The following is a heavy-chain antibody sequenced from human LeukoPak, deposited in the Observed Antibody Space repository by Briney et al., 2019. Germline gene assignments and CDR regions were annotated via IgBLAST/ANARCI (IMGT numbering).Heavy chain of an antibody. Sequence: SQTLSLTCAVSGGSISSGGYSWSWIRQPPGKGLEWIGYIYHSGSTYYNPSLKSRVTISVDRSTNQFSLKLSSVTAADTAVYYCARSSVAAAGYFDYWGQGTLVTVSS. J-gene: IGHJ4*02. D-gene: IGHD6-13*01. CDR2: IYHSGST. CDR3: ARSSVAAAGYFDY. V-gene: IGHV4-30-2*01. CDR1: GGSISSGGYS.